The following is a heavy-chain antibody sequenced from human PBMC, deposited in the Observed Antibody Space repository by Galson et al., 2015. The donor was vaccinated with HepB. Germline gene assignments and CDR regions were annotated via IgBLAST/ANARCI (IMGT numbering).Heavy chain of an antibody. D-gene: IGHD3-10*01. V-gene: IGHV3-53*01. Sequence: SLSLSCAASGFTVSSTYMSWVRQAPGGGLEWVSVIYSGGTTYYADSVKGRFTLSRANSKNTLYLQMNSLRAEDTAVYYCARDHPHSGCDYWGQGTLSPSPQ. CDR3: ARDHPHSGCDY. CDR2: IYSGGTT. J-gene: IGHJ4*02. CDR1: GFTVSSTY.